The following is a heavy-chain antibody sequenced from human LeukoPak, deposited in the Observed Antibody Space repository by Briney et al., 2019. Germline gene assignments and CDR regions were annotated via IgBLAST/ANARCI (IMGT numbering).Heavy chain of an antibody. CDR3: ARDLYGDYDY. J-gene: IGHJ4*02. V-gene: IGHV4-39*07. D-gene: IGHD4-17*01. Sequence: SETLSLTCSVSGGSVNSSDYHWGWVRQPPGKGLEWIGSIYHSGTTYYNPSLKSRVTMSIDTSSNRFSLKLSSVTAADTAVYYCARDLYGDYDYWGQGTLVTVSS. CDR2: IYHSGTT. CDR1: GGSVNSSDYH.